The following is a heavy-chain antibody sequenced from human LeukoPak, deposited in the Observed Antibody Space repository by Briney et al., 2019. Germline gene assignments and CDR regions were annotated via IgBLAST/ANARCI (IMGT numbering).Heavy chain of an antibody. CDR1: GFTFSNHG. CDR3: AKSGGSYNNWFDP. D-gene: IGHD1-26*01. J-gene: IGHJ5*02. Sequence: GGSLRLSCAASGFTFSNHGMNWVRQAPGKGLEWLSGVSGSGGSTYYADSVKGRFTISRDNSKNTLYLQMNSLRAEDTAVYYCAKSGGSYNNWFDPWGQGTLVTVSS. V-gene: IGHV3-23*01. CDR2: VSGSGGST.